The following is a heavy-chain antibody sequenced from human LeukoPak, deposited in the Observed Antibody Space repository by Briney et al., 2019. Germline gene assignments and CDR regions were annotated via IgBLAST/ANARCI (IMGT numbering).Heavy chain of an antibody. D-gene: IGHD1-26*01. CDR2: INHNGNVN. V-gene: IGHV3-7*03. J-gene: IGHJ3*02. CDR3: AKDMALVGASGAFDI. Sequence: GGSLRLSCAASGFTFSSYWMNWTRQAPGKGLEWVASINHNGNVNYYVDSVKGRFTISRDNAKNSLYLQTNSLRAEDTALYYCAKDMALVGASGAFDIWGQGTMVTVSS. CDR1: GFTFSSYW.